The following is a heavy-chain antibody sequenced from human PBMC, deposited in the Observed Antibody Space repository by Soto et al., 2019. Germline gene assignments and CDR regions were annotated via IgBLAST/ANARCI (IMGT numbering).Heavy chain of an antibody. J-gene: IGHJ4*02. CDR1: GFTFNGAW. V-gene: IGHV3-15*07. CDR2: VKSKGDGGSI. D-gene: IGHD3-16*01. Sequence: EVQLVESGGGLVEPGGSLRLSCAASGFTFNGAWMNWVRQAPGKGLEWVGRVKSKGDGGSIDYAAPVRGRFTISRDDSRNTVDLQMNSLSAEDSAMYYCSADLPDWGAYAFDYWGQGTLVTVSS. CDR3: SADLPDWGAYAFDY.